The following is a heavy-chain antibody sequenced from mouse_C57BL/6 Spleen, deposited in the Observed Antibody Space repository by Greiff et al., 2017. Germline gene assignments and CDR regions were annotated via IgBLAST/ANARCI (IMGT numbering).Heavy chain of an antibody. Sequence: VQLQQSGPELVKPGPSVTISCKASGYSFTDYYMKWVKQSNGKSLEWIGVINPNCGSTSYNQTFKGKATLTVDQSSSTVYMQLNGLTSEDSAVYYGAREDEVMDYWGQGTSVTVSS. CDR2: INPNCGST. J-gene: IGHJ4*01. V-gene: IGHV1-39*01. CDR1: GYSFTDYY. CDR3: AREDEVMDY.